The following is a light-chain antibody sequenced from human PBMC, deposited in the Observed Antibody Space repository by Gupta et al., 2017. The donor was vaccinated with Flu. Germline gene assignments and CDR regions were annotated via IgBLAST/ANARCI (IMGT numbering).Light chain of an antibody. J-gene: IGKJ2*03. Sequence: DIVMTQSPDSLAVSLGERATINCKSSQSVLNTKNYLAWYQQKPGQPPKLLISGASTRESGVPDRFSGSGSGTDFTLTISSLQTGDVAVYYCQQYYGTPYSFGQGTKLEIK. CDR3: QQYYGTPYS. CDR1: QSVLNTKNY. V-gene: IGKV4-1*01. CDR2: GAS.